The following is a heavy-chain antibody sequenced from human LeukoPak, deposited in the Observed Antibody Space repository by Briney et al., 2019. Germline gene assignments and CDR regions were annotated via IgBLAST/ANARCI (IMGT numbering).Heavy chain of an antibody. Sequence: SETLSLTCAVYGGSFSGYYWSWIRQPPGKGPEWIGEINHSGSTNYNPSLKSRVTISVDTSKNQFSLKLSSVTAADTAVYYCATGSVIFDYWGQGTLVTVSS. CDR2: INHSGST. V-gene: IGHV4-34*01. CDR1: GGSFSGYY. J-gene: IGHJ4*02. CDR3: ATGSVIFDY.